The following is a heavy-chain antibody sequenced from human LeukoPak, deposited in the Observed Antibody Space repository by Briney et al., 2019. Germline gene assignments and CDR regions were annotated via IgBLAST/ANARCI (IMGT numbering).Heavy chain of an antibody. CDR2: INQDGSEE. J-gene: IGHJ3*01. CDR1: GFTFRTYW. Sequence: GGSLRLSCAASGFTFRTYWLSWVRQAPRKGPERVADINQDGSEEYYVQSVKGRFTVSRDNAQNAVFLQMTNLRADDTAVYYCARWKMELQRNAFDFWGQGTVVTVSS. V-gene: IGHV3-7*01. D-gene: IGHD1-26*01. CDR3: ARWKMELQRNAFDF.